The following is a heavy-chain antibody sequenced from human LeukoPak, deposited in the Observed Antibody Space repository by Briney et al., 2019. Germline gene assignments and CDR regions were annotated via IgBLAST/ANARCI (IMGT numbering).Heavy chain of an antibody. V-gene: IGHV3-7*01. CDR1: GFTFSDSW. Sequence: GGSLRLSCAASGFTFSDSWMSWVRQAPGKGPEWVANIKQDGSEEHYVDSVKGRFTVSRDNVRNSLFLQMNSLRVEDTAVYYCATYKRWVAGDVWGQGTTVSVSS. J-gene: IGHJ6*02. CDR2: IKQDGSEE. CDR3: ATYKRWVAGDV. D-gene: IGHD1-14*01.